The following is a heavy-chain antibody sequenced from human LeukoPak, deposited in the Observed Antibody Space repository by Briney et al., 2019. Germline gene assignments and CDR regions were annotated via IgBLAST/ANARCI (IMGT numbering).Heavy chain of an antibody. V-gene: IGHV4-59*01. CDR2: IYYSGST. Sequence: SETLSLTCTVSGGSISSYYGSWIRQPPGKGREWGGYIYYSGSTNYNPSLKSRVNISVDTSKNQFTLQLTSVTAADNAVSYCARYRPRDAFDIWGQGTMVTVSS. J-gene: IGHJ3*02. D-gene: IGHD1-14*01. CDR3: ARYRPRDAFDI. CDR1: GGSISSYY.